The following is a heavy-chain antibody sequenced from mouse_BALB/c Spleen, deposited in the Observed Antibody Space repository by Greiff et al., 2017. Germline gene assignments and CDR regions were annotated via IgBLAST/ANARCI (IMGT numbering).Heavy chain of an antibody. CDR2: FYPGSGSI. V-gene: IGHV1-62-2*01. J-gene: IGHJ3*01. Sequence: VKLMESGAGLVKPGASVKLSCKASGYTFTEYIIHWVKQRSGQGLEWIGWFYPGSGSIKYNEKFKDKATLTADKSSSTVYMELSRLTSEDSAVYFCARHEDTGQFAYWGQGTLVTVSA. D-gene: IGHD4-1*01. CDR1: GYTFTEYI. CDR3: ARHEDTGQFAY.